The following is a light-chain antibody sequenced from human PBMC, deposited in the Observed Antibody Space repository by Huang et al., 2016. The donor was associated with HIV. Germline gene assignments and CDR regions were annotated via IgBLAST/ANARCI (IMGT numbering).Light chain of an antibody. CDR3: QQYGSSPT. J-gene: IGKJ1*01. Sequence: EVVLTQSPGTLSLSPGERGTLSCRASQSVYGDYLAWYQQKPGQAPRRLIYGASSRATGIPDRFSGSGSGTDFTLTISRLEPEDFAVYYCQQYGSSPTFGQGTKVEIK. CDR1: QSVYGDY. V-gene: IGKV3-20*01. CDR2: GAS.